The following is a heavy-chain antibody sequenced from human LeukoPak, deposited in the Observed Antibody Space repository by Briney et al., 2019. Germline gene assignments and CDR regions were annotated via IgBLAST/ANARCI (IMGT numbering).Heavy chain of an antibody. CDR1: GFTFSTYT. D-gene: IGHD6-13*01. CDR3: ARDSVEAAVSDY. Sequence: GGSLRLSCAASGFTFSTYTMNWVRQAPGKGLEWVSSITTTSSYYADSVKGRFAISRDNAKNSLYLQMNSLRADDTAVYYCARDSVEAAVSDYWGQGTLVTVFS. J-gene: IGHJ4*02. V-gene: IGHV3-21*01. CDR2: ITTTSS.